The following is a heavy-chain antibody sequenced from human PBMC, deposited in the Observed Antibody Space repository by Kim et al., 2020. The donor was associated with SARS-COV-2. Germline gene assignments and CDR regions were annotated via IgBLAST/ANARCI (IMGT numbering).Heavy chain of an antibody. CDR2: ISSSGSTI. D-gene: IGHD3-3*01. J-gene: IGHJ4*02. Sequence: GGSLRLSCAASGFTFSDYYMSWIRQAPGKGLEWVSYISSSGSTIYYADSVKGRFTISRDNAKNSLYLQMNSLRAEDTAVYYCARVGPTPYDFWSGYYFFGSSWIDYWGQGTLVTVSS. CDR3: ARVGPTPYDFWSGYYFFGSSWIDY. CDR1: GFTFSDYY. V-gene: IGHV3-11*01.